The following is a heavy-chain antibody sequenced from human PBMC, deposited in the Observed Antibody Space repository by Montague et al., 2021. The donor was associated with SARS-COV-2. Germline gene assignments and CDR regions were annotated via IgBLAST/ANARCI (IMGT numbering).Heavy chain of an antibody. J-gene: IGHJ4*02. CDR2: INSDGSST. D-gene: IGHD5-12*01. V-gene: IGHV3-74*01. CDR3: ASDSRYSGYEADY. Sequence: SLRLSCAASGFTFRHYWMHWVRQAPGKGLVWVSRINSDGSSTTYADSVKGRFTISRDNAKNTVYLQMNSLRAEDSAVYYCASDSRYSGYEADYWGQGTLVTVSS. CDR1: GFTFRHYW.